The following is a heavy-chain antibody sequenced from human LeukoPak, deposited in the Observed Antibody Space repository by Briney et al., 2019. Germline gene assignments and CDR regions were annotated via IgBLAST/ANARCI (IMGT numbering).Heavy chain of an antibody. CDR3: ARALVGAAPDY. J-gene: IGHJ4*02. CDR2: IYYSGST. V-gene: IGHV4-61*05. CDR1: GGSISSSSYY. D-gene: IGHD1-26*01. Sequence: TSETLSLTCTVSGGSISSSSYYWGWIRQPPGKGMEWIGYIYYSGSTNYNPSLKSRVTISVDTSKNQFSLNLSSVTAADTAVYYCARALVGAAPDYWGQGILVTVSS.